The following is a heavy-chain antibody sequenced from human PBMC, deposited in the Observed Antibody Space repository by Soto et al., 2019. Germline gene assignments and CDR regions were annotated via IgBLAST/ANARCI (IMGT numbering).Heavy chain of an antibody. V-gene: IGHV1-2*02. Sequence: ASVKVSCKASGYTFTGYYMHWVRQAPGQGLEWMGWINPNNGNTKYLQKFQGRVTITRDTSMSTAYMELSSLRSEDTAVYYCARDLGYALPDYWGQGTLVTVSS. CDR2: INPNNGNT. CDR3: ARDLGYALPDY. CDR1: GYTFTGYY. D-gene: IGHD2-15*01. J-gene: IGHJ4*02.